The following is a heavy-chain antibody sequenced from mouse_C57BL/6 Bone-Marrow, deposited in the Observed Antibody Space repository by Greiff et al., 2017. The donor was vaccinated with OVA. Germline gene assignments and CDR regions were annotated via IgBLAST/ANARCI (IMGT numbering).Heavy chain of an antibody. Sequence: EVQVVESVGGLVKPGGSLKLSCAASGFTFSSYAMSWVRQTPEKRLEWVATISDGGSYTYYPDNVKGRFTISRDNAKNNLYLQMSHLKSEDTAMYYCARDGSSYSWFAYWGQGTLVTVSA. D-gene: IGHD1-1*01. CDR2: ISDGGSYT. V-gene: IGHV5-4*01. CDR1: GFTFSSYA. CDR3: ARDGSSYSWFAY. J-gene: IGHJ3*01.